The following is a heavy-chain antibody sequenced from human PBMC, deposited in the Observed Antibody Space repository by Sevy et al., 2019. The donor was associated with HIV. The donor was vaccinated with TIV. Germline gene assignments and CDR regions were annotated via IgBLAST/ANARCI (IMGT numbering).Heavy chain of an antibody. CDR1: GFSFDSYG. CDR2: ISGSGTRT. D-gene: IGHD3-22*01. J-gene: IGHJ6*03. Sequence: GGSLRLSCAVSGFSFDSYGMTWVRQAPGKGLEWVSGISGSGTRTYYADSVKGRFSISRDNSKNRLYLQMNSLRSEDTAIIYGAKGGGGHYDPDEIGYYFYYYNMDVWGKGTTVTVSS. CDR3: AKGGGGHYDPDEIGYYFYYYNMDV. V-gene: IGHV3-23*01.